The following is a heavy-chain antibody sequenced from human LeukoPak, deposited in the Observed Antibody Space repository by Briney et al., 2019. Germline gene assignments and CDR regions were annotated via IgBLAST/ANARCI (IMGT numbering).Heavy chain of an antibody. CDR1: GGTFSSYA. V-gene: IGHV1-69*13. CDR3: ARVRATYYYDSSGYYYFDY. D-gene: IGHD3-22*01. J-gene: IGHJ4*02. Sequence: GASVKVSCKASGGTFSSYAISWVRQAPGQGLEWMGGIIPIFGTANYAQKFQGRVTITADESTSTAYMELSSLRSEDTDVYYCARVRATYYYDSSGYYYFDYWGQGTLVTVSS. CDR2: IIPIFGTA.